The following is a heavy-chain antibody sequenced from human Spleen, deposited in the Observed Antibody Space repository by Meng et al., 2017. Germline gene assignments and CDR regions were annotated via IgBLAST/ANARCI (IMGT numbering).Heavy chain of an antibody. D-gene: IGHD2-2*01. J-gene: IGHJ4*02. Sequence: QVQLVPSGAEVKKPGASLKVSCKASGYTFTNYYMPWVRQAPGQGLEWMGIINPSGGSTTYAQKFQGRVTMTRDTSTNTVYMELSSLRSDDTAVYYCARRASSTYWSQFYFDYWGQGTLVTVSS. CDR3: ARRASSTYWSQFYFDY. CDR2: INPSGGST. CDR1: GYTFTNYY. V-gene: IGHV1-46*01.